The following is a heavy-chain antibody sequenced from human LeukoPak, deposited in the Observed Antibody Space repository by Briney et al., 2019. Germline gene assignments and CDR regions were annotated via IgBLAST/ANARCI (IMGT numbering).Heavy chain of an antibody. J-gene: IGHJ4*02. D-gene: IGHD4-23*01. CDR3: ARVGGAMGY. Sequence: GGSLRLSCAASGFTFSVSWMSWVRQAPGKGLEWVANIKYDGSEKYYVDSVKGRFTISRDNAKNSLYLQMNSLRAEDTAVYYCARVGGAMGYWGQGTLVTVSS. V-gene: IGHV3-7*01. CDR2: IKYDGSEK. CDR1: GFTFSVSW.